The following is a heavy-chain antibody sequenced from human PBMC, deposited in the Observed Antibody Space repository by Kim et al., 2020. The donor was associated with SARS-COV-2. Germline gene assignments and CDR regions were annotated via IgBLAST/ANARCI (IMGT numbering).Heavy chain of an antibody. D-gene: IGHD3-22*01. V-gene: IGHV3-23*01. J-gene: IGHJ3*02. CDR3: AKVSYYDSSGYFDAFEI. Sequence: VKGRFTISRDNSKNTVYLQMSSLRAEDTAVYYWAKVSYYDSSGYFDAFEIWGQGTMVTVSS.